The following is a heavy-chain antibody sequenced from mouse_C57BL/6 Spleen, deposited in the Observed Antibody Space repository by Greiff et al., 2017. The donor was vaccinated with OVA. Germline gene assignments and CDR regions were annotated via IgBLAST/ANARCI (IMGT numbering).Heavy chain of an antibody. CDR2: IHPNSGST. Sequence: QVQLQQPGAELVKPGASVKLSCKASGYTFTSYWMHWVKQRPGQGLEWIGMIHPNSGSTNYNEKFKSKATLTVDKSSSTAYMQLSSLTSEDSAVYYCAREGELLRWGYWGQGTSVTVSS. CDR1: GYTFTSYW. CDR3: AREGELLRWGY. V-gene: IGHV1-64*01. D-gene: IGHD1-1*01. J-gene: IGHJ4*01.